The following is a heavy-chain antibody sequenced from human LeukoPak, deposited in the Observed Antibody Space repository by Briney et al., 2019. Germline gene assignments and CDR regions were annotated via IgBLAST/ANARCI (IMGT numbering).Heavy chain of an antibody. Sequence: SETLSLTCTVSRGSLSSYYWSRIRQPPGKGLEWIGYIYYSGSTNYNPSLKSRVTISVDTSKNQFSLKLSSVTAADTAFYYCARGYSANYGRFDYWGQGTLVTVSS. D-gene: IGHD1-26*01. J-gene: IGHJ4*02. CDR2: IYYSGST. CDR3: ARGYSANYGRFDY. V-gene: IGHV4-59*01. CDR1: RGSLSSYY.